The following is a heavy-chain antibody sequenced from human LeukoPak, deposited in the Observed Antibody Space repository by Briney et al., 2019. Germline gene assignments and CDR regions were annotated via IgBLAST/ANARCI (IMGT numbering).Heavy chain of an antibody. J-gene: IGHJ4*02. CDR2: IIGSGGST. D-gene: IGHD6-13*01. Sequence: GGSLRLSCAASGFTFSSYAMSWVRQAPGKGLEWVPVIIGSGGSTFYADSVKGRFTISRDNSKNTLYLQMNSLRAEDTAVYYCAKQPISGSSTWYFDCWGQGTLVTVSS. CDR3: AKQPISGSSTWYFDC. V-gene: IGHV3-23*01. CDR1: GFTFSSYA.